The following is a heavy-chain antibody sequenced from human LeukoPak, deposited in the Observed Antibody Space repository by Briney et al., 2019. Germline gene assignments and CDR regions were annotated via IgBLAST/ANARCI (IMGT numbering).Heavy chain of an antibody. J-gene: IGHJ4*02. D-gene: IGHD3-16*01. CDR1: GGSVSSGSYY. Sequence: SETLSLTCIVSGGSVSSGSYYWNWIRQPPGKGLQWIGYVYYSGSTNYNSSLKSRVTISLDTSKNQFSLKLNSVTAADTAVYYCARRGSGAPFDYWGQGALVTVSS. V-gene: IGHV4-61*01. CDR3: ARRGSGAPFDY. CDR2: VYYSGST.